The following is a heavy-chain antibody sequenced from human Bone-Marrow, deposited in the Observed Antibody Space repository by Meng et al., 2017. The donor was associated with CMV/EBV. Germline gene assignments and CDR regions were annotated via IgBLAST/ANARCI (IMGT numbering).Heavy chain of an antibody. J-gene: IGHJ4*02. CDR2: LDSDGSIT. Sequence: GESLKISCAASGFTFSSYWMHWVRQAPGKGLVWVSRLDSDGSITSYADSVKGRFTISRDNAKSTLYLRMNSLRAEDTAVYYCAREPLDATSVDYWGQGTLVTVSS. CDR3: AREPLDATSVDY. CDR1: GFTFSSYW. D-gene: IGHD5-12*01. V-gene: IGHV3-74*01.